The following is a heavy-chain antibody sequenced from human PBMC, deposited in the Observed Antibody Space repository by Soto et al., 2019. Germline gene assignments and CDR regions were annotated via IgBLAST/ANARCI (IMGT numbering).Heavy chain of an antibody. CDR1: GFNFGGSW. Sequence: LRLCCAASGFNFGGSWMHWVRQAPGKGLQWVSRMTSDGSTTDYADSVKGRFTVSSDNGKYTLYLQMNSLRAEDTAVYYCATAEVDYWGPGTLVTVAS. V-gene: IGHV3-74*01. J-gene: IGHJ4*02. CDR2: MTSDGSTT. CDR3: ATAEVDY.